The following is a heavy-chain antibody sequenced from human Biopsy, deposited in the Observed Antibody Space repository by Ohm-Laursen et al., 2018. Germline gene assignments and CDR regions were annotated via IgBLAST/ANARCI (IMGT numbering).Heavy chain of an antibody. CDR3: ARATNSTGWPYYYFYGMDV. CDR1: GGSISSDY. CDR2: IYYSGST. D-gene: IGHD2/OR15-2a*01. V-gene: IGHV4-59*01. J-gene: IGHJ6*02. Sequence: GTLSLTCSVSGGSISSDYWSWIRQTPGKGLEWIGYIYYSGSTNYNPSLKSRVTISVDTSKNQFSLRLNSVTAADTAVYYCARATNSTGWPYYYFYGMDVWGQWTTVTVSS.